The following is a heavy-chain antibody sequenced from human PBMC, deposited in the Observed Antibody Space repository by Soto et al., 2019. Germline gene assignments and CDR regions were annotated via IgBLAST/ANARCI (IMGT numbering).Heavy chain of an antibody. CDR1: GLTFSDYY. J-gene: IGHJ4*02. CDR3: ARAMYSSKTEFEY. CDR2: ISSSASTI. D-gene: IGHD6-13*01. Sequence: QVQPVESGGGLVKPGGSLRLSCAASGLTFSDYYMSWIRQAPGKGLEWVSYISSSASTISYADSVKGRFTISRDNAKNSLYLQMNSLRAEDTAVYYCARAMYSSKTEFEYWGQGTLVTVSS. V-gene: IGHV3-11*01.